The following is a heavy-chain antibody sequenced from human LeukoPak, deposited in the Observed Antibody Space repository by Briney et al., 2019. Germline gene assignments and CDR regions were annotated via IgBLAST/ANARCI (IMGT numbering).Heavy chain of an antibody. J-gene: IGHJ4*02. V-gene: IGHV3-23*01. D-gene: IGHD3-3*01. CDR1: GFTFSSYA. Sequence: LAGGSLRLSCAASGFTFSSYAMSWVRQAPGKGLEWVSAISGSGGSTYYADSVKGRFTISRDNSKNTLYLQMNSLRAEDTAVYYCARDGALRFLEWSNFDYWGQGTLVTVSS. CDR2: ISGSGGST. CDR3: ARDGALRFLEWSNFDY.